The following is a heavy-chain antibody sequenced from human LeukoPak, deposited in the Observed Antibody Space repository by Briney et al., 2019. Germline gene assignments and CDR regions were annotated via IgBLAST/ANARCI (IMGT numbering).Heavy chain of an antibody. Sequence: ASVKVSCKASGGTFSSYAISWVRQAPGQGLEWMGRIIPILGIANYAQKFQGRVTMTRDTSTSTVYMELSSLRSEDTAVYYCARAGSGSYAGTNDAFDIWGQGTMVTVSS. CDR3: ARAGSGSYAGTNDAFDI. CDR1: GGTFSSYA. J-gene: IGHJ3*02. CDR2: IIPILGIA. D-gene: IGHD1-26*01. V-gene: IGHV1-69*04.